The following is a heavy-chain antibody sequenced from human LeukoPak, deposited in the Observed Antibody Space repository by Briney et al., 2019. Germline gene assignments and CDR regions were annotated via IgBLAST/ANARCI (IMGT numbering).Heavy chain of an antibody. Sequence: GGSPRLSCAASGFTFSSYAMSWVRQAPGKGLEWVSAISGSGGSTYYADSVRGRFTISRDNSKNTLCLQMNSLRAEDTAVYYCAKDPGCSGGSCPSWGQGTLVTVSS. CDR3: AKDPGCSGGSCPS. J-gene: IGHJ5*02. V-gene: IGHV3-23*01. D-gene: IGHD2-15*01. CDR1: GFTFSSYA. CDR2: ISGSGGST.